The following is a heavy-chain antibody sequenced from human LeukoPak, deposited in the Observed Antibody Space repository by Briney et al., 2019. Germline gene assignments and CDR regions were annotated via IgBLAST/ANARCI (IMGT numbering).Heavy chain of an antibody. V-gene: IGHV3-53*05. CDR1: GFTVSSNY. D-gene: IGHD1-14*01. J-gene: IGHJ4*02. Sequence: PGGSLRLSCAASGFTVSSNYMSWVRQAPGKGLEWVSVIYSGGSTYYADSVKGRFTISRDNSKNTLYLQMDSLRGEDTAVYYCAKDLIRRSNRWYYFDSWGQGTVVTVSS. CDR2: IYSGGST. CDR3: AKDLIRRSNRWYYFDS.